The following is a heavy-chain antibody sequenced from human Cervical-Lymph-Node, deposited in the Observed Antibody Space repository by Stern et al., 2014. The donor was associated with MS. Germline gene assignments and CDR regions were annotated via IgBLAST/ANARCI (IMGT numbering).Heavy chain of an antibody. CDR3: ATDRDDFRSGYSAPTKGYGLDV. CDR1: GYTLTELS. D-gene: IGHD3-3*01. Sequence: LEESGASVKVSCKVSGYTLTELSMHWVRQAPGKGLEWMGGFDPEDGETIYAQKFQGRVTMTEDTSTDTAYMELSSLRSEDTAVYYCATDRDDFRSGYSAPTKGYGLDVWGQGTTVTVTS. CDR2: FDPEDGET. V-gene: IGHV1-24*01. J-gene: IGHJ6*02.